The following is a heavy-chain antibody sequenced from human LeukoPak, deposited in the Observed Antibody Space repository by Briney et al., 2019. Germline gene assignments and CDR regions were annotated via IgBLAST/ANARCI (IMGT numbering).Heavy chain of an antibody. CDR1: GGSISSGSYY. Sequence: SQTLSLTCTVSGGSISSGSYYWSWIRQPAGKGLEWIGRIYTSGSTNYNPSLKSRVTISVDTSKNQFSLKLSSVTAADTAVYYCARSGYSSSWYSRWDYYYYGMDVWGQGTTLTVSS. CDR2: IYTSGST. CDR3: ARSGYSSSWYSRWDYYYYGMDV. D-gene: IGHD6-13*01. V-gene: IGHV4-61*02. J-gene: IGHJ6*02.